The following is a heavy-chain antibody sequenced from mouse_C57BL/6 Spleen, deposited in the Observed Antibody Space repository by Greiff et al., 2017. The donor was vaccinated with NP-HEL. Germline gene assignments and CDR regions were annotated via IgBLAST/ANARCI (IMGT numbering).Heavy chain of an antibody. V-gene: IGHV1-54*01. CDR1: GYAFTNYL. Sequence: QVHVKQSGAELVRPGTSVKVSCKASGYAFTNYLIEWVKQRPGQGLEWIGVINPGSGGTNYNEKFKGKATLTADKSSSTAYMQLSSLTSEDSAVYFCARSLLLRYGFDYWGQGTTLTVSS. J-gene: IGHJ2*01. D-gene: IGHD1-1*01. CDR3: ARSLLLRYGFDY. CDR2: INPGSGGT.